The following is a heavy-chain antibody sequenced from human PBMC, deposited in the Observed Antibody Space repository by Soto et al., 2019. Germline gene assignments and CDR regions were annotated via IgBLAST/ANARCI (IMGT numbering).Heavy chain of an antibody. V-gene: IGHV4-39*01. J-gene: IGHJ4*02. CDR1: GGSISSSSYY. CDR2: IYYSGST. Sequence: PSETLSLTCTVSGGSISSSSYYWGWIRQPPGKGLEWIGSIYYSGSTYYNPSLKSRVTISVDTSKNQFSLKLSSVTAADTAVYYCASPFPNRPPEHFDYWGQGTLVTVSS. CDR3: ASPFPNRPPEHFDY.